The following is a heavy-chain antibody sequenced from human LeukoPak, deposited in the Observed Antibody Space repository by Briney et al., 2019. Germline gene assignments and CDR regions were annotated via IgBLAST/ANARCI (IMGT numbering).Heavy chain of an antibody. V-gene: IGHV3-30*04. J-gene: IGHJ4*02. CDR3: ARSRLRWSWEMYYFDY. Sequence: GGPLRLSCAASGSTFSSYAMHWVRQAPGKGLEWVAVISYDGSNKYYADSVKGRFTISRDNSKNTLYLQMNSLRAEDTAVYYCARSRLRWSWEMYYFDYWGQGTLVTVSS. D-gene: IGHD4-23*01. CDR2: ISYDGSNK. CDR1: GSTFSSYA.